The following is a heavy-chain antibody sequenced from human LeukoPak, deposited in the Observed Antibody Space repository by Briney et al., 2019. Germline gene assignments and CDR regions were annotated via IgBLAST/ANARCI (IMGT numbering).Heavy chain of an antibody. CDR1: GYTFTGYY. CDR3: ARGRTYSSSWANVDY. J-gene: IGHJ4*02. V-gene: IGHV1-2*02. CDR2: INPNSGGT. D-gene: IGHD6-13*01. Sequence: ASVKVSCKASGYTFTGYYMHWVRQAPGQGLEWMGWINPNSGGTNYAQKFQGRVTMTRDTSISTAYMELSRLRSDDTAVYYCARGRTYSSSWANVDYWGQGTLVTVSS.